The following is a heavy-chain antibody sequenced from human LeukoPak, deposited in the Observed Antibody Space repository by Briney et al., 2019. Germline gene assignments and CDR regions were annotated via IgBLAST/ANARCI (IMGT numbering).Heavy chain of an antibody. CDR2: IDPNSGDT. Sequence: ASVKVSCKASGYTFTGYYMHWVRQAPGQGLEWMGWIDPNSGDTHYPQNFQGRVTMTRDTSISTAYMELTSLRSDDTAVYYCAKPTRGGGNYIVDYWGQGTLVTASS. D-gene: IGHD4-23*01. CDR3: AKPTRGGGNYIVDY. CDR1: GYTFTGYY. J-gene: IGHJ4*02. V-gene: IGHV1-2*02.